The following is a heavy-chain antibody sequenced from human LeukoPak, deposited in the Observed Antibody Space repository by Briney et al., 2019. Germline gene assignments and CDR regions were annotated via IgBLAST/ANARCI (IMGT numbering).Heavy chain of an antibody. Sequence: ESGPTLVNPTQTLTLTCTFSGFSLNSGGVGVAWIRQPPGKALEWLALIYWDDDKRYSPSLKSRLTITKDTSKNQVILSMPNMDPVDTATYYCARLDSTGAYNWFDPWGQGTLVTVSS. J-gene: IGHJ5*02. CDR2: IYWDDDK. D-gene: IGHD3-9*01. CDR1: GFSLNSGGVG. V-gene: IGHV2-5*02. CDR3: ARLDSTGAYNWFDP.